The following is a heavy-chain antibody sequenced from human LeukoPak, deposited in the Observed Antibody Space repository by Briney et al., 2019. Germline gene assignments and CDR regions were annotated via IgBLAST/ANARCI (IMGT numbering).Heavy chain of an antibody. CDR3: ARSQSSSLIDY. V-gene: IGHV3-33*01. CDR1: GFSFSAYG. CDR2: IWYDGSSK. Sequence: GGSLRLSCAASGFSFSAYGVHWVRQAPGKGLEWVAVIWYDGSSKDHADSVKGRFTFSRDNSKNTLYLQMNSLTVEDTAVYYCARSQSSSLIDYWGQGTLVTVSS. D-gene: IGHD6-13*01. J-gene: IGHJ4*02.